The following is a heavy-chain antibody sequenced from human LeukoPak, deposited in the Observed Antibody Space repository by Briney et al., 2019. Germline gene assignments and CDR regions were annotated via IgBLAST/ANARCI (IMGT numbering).Heavy chain of an antibody. D-gene: IGHD2-8*01. CDR3: ARSCINGVCNSDL. V-gene: IGHV1-2*02. Sequence: ASVKVSCKASGYTFTTYYIHWVRQAPGQGLEWMAWINPNTGATTYAQKSQGRVTMTRDTSLSAAYMELSNLRSDDTAQYYCARSCINGVCNSDLWGQGTPVTVSS. CDR1: GYTFTTYY. CDR2: INPNTGAT. J-gene: IGHJ5*02.